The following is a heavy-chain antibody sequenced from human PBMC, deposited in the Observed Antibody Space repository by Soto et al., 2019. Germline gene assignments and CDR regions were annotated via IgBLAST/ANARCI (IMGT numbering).Heavy chain of an antibody. Sequence: SVKVSCKASGFTFTSSAMQWVRQARGQRLEWIGWIVVGSGNTNYAQKFQERVNITRDMSTSTAYMELRSLRSDDTAVYYCARDCLMYSSGWYCAFDIWGQGTMVTVSS. CDR2: IVVGSGNT. V-gene: IGHV1-58*02. CDR1: GFTFTSSA. J-gene: IGHJ3*02. D-gene: IGHD6-19*01. CDR3: ARDCLMYSSGWYCAFDI.